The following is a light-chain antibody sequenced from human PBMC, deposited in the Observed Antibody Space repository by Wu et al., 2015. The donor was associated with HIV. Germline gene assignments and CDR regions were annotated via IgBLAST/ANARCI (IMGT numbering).Light chain of an antibody. J-gene: IGKJ1*01. V-gene: IGKV1-5*03. CDR2: LAS. CDR3: QHYNNFPWT. CDR1: QRITKW. Sequence: DIQLTQSPSTLSASVGDRVTITCRACQRITKWLAWYQQKPGRAPKLLIYLASTLQSGVPSRFSGSGSGTEFTLTISSLQPDDFATYYCQHYNNFPWTFGQGTKVQIK.